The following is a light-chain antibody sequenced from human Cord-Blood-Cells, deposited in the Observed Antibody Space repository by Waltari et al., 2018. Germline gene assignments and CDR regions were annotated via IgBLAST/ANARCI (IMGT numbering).Light chain of an antibody. Sequence: EIVMTQSRATRSVSPGETATHSCRASQSVSSNLAWYLQKPAQAHRILIYGASTRATGIPDRFSGSGSGTEFNLTISSLQSEDFAVYYCQQYNNWPWTFGQRTKVEIK. V-gene: IGKV3-15*01. J-gene: IGKJ1*01. CDR3: QQYNNWPWT. CDR1: QSVSSN. CDR2: GAS.